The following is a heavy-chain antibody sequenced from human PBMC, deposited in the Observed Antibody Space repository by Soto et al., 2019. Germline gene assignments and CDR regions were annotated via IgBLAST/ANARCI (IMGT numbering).Heavy chain of an antibody. CDR3: AKDWKPYYYYYRDV. CDR1: GFTFSSYG. J-gene: IGHJ6*03. D-gene: IGHD1-1*01. CDR2: ISYDGSNK. V-gene: IGHV3-30*18. Sequence: QVQLVESGGGVVQPGRSLRLSCAASGFTFSSYGMHWVRQAPGKGLEWVAVISYDGSNKYYADSVKGRFTISRDNSKNTLYLQMNCLRAEDTAVYYCAKDWKPYYYYYRDVWGKGTTVTVSS.